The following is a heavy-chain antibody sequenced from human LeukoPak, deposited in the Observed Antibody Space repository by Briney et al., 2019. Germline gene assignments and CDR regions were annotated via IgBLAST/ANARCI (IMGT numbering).Heavy chain of an antibody. D-gene: IGHD1-26*01. CDR2: IYYSGST. CDR3: ARVGGGSYIRTFDI. V-gene: IGHV4-59*08. Sequence: PSETLSLTCTVSGGSISSYYWSWIRQPPGKGLEWIGYIYYSGSTNYNPSLESRVTMSVDTSKNQFSLKLSSVTAADTAVYYCARVGGGSYIRTFDIWGQGTMVTVSS. J-gene: IGHJ3*02. CDR1: GGSISSYY.